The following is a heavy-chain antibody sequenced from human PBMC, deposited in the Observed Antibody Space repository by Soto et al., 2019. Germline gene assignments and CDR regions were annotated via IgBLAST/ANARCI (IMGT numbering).Heavy chain of an antibody. D-gene: IGHD3-22*01. V-gene: IGHV4-30-2*01. CDR3: ASYYYDTRAFDY. Sequence: SETLSLTCAVSGGSISDGGYSWSWIRQPPGKGLEWVGYISYSGSAYYSPSLNSRVTLSVDRSKNQFSLKLTSVTAADTAVYYCASYYYDTRAFDYWGQGLLVTVSS. CDR2: ISYSGSA. J-gene: IGHJ4*02. CDR1: GGSISDGGYS.